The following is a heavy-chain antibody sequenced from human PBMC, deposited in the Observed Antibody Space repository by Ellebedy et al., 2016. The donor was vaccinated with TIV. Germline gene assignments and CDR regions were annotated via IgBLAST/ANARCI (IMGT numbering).Heavy chain of an antibody. J-gene: IGHJ4*02. CDR3: ARVGPFYDDTSGYMHY. CDR2: TSAYRGNT. V-gene: IGHV1-18*04. Sequence: ASVKVSCKASGYTFTSFGVTWVRQAPGQGLEWMGWTSAYRGNTKYAQKLQGRVILTTDTSMNTAYLELRSLRSDDTAVYYCARVGPFYDDTSGYMHYWGQGTLVTVSS. CDR1: GYTFTSFG. D-gene: IGHD3-22*01.